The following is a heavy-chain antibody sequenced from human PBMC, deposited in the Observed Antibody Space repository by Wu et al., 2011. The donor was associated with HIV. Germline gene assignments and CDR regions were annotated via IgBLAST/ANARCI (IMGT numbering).Heavy chain of an antibody. Sequence: QVQLVQSGAEVKKPGASVKVSCKASGYSFTSYGISWVRQAPGQGLEWMGWITASNGDTNYAQKLQGRVTMTTDTSTSTAYMELRSLRSDDTAMYYCARGAQIVVSPSYFNWGQGTLVTVSS. J-gene: IGHJ4*02. D-gene: IGHD3-22*01. CDR3: ARGAQIVVSPSYFN. V-gene: IGHV1-18*01. CDR1: GYSFTSYG. CDR2: ITASNGDT.